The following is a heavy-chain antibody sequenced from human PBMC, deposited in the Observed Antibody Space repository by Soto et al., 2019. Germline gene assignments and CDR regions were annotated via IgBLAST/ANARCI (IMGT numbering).Heavy chain of an antibody. V-gene: IGHV1-58*01. CDR3: AADATAWQQMVPSDY. CDR1: GFTFTSSA. Sequence: AAVKVSCKASGFTFTSSAFQWVRQARGQRLEWIGWIAVGSGYTNYAQRFQDRVTLTRDMSTATTYMELSRLTSEDTAIYYCAADATAWQQMVPSDYWGQGTLVTVSS. D-gene: IGHD2-8*01. CDR2: IAVGSGYT. J-gene: IGHJ4*02.